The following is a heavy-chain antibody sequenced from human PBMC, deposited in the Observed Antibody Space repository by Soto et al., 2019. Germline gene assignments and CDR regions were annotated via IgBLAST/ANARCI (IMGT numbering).Heavy chain of an antibody. D-gene: IGHD2-15*01. Sequence: GASVKVSCKASGYSFSFFGINWVRQATGQGLEWMGWMNPNSGNTGYAQKFQGRVTMTRNTSISTAYMELSSLRSEDTAVYYCARELAGSCPDWGQGTLVTVSS. V-gene: IGHV1-8*01. CDR1: GYSFSFFG. CDR3: ARELAGSCPD. CDR2: MNPNSGNT. J-gene: IGHJ4*02.